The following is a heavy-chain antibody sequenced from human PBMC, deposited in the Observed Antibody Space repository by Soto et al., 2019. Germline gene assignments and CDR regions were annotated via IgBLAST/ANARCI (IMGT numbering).Heavy chain of an antibody. CDR3: ATAKLLLPWLFDY. V-gene: IGHV3-66*01. CDR1: GFIVSSNY. D-gene: IGHD2-15*01. Sequence: GGSLRLSCAASGFIVSSNYMSWVRQAPGKGLEWVSVIYSGGSTFYADSVKGRFIISRDDSKNTLFLQMNSLRAEDTAVYYCATAKLLLPWLFDYWGQGTLVTVPQ. CDR2: IYSGGST. J-gene: IGHJ4*02.